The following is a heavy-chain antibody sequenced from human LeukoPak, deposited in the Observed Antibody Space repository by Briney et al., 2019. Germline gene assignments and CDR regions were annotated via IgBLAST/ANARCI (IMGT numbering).Heavy chain of an antibody. CDR3: APRTAAAGSSGN. CDR2: IWYDGSNK. CDR1: GFTFSSYG. D-gene: IGHD6-13*01. J-gene: IGHJ4*02. V-gene: IGHV3-33*01. Sequence: GGSLRLSCAASGFTFSSYGMHWVRQAPGKGLEWVAVIWYDGSNKYYADSVKGRFTISRDNSKNTLYLQMNSLRAEDTAVYYCAPRTAAAGSSGNWGQGTLVTVSS.